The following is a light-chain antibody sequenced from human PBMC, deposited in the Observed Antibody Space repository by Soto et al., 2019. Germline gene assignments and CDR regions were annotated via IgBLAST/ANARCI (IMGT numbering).Light chain of an antibody. J-gene: IGLJ2*01. CDR2: DVR. CDR3: SSYTSSSTVI. Sequence: QSALTQPASVSGSPGQSITISFTGTSSDVCGYHFVYWYQQHPGKAPKFIIYDVRNRPSGVSNRFSGSRSGNTASLTISGSQAEDEADYYRSSYTSSSTVIFGGGTKLTVL. CDR1: SSDVCGYHF. V-gene: IGLV2-14*03.